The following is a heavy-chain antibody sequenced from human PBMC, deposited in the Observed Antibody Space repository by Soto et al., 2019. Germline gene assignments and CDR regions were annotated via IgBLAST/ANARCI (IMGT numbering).Heavy chain of an antibody. D-gene: IGHD3-10*01. Sequence: GSLRLSCAASGFTFSSYWMSWVRQAPGKGLEWVANIKQDGSEKYYVDSVKGRFTISRDNAKNSLYLQMNSLRAEDTAVYYCARDFVEPITMVRGVIITHNYYYYGMDVWGQGTTVTVSS. V-gene: IGHV3-7*03. CDR3: ARDFVEPITMVRGVIITHNYYYYGMDV. J-gene: IGHJ6*02. CDR2: IKQDGSEK. CDR1: GFTFSSYW.